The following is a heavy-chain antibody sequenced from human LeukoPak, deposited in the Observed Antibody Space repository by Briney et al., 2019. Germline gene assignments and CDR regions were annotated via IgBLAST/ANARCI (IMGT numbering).Heavy chain of an antibody. CDR1: GGSISSGSYY. J-gene: IGHJ4*02. D-gene: IGHD1-20*01. Sequence: PSQTLSLTCTVSGGSISSGSYYWSWIRQPAGKGLEWIGRIYTSGSTNYNPSLKSRVTISVDTSKNQFSLKLSSVTAADTAVYYCARGWIGITGTRRAFDYWGQGTLVTVSS. V-gene: IGHV4-61*02. CDR3: ARGWIGITGTRRAFDY. CDR2: IYTSGST.